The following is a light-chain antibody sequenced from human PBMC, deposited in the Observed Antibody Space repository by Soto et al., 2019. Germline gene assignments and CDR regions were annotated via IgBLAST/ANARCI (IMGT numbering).Light chain of an antibody. CDR3: QQYGSSLGVT. Sequence: ELVLTPSPGTVSLSPREIDALFFLAIQSVSSSYLAWYQQKPGQAPRLLIYGASSRATGIPDRFSGSGSGTDFTHTISRLEPEDFAVYYCQQYGSSLGVTFGGGTKVDNK. V-gene: IGKV3-20*01. J-gene: IGKJ4*01. CDR2: GAS. CDR1: QSVSSSY.